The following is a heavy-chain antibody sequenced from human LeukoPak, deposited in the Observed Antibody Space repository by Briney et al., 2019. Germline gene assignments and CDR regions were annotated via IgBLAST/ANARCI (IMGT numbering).Heavy chain of an antibody. D-gene: IGHD2-21*02. V-gene: IGHV3-7*01. CDR2: IKKDGGER. CDR3: ALECGGDCSASAFDI. Sequence: GGSLRLCCAASGFTFSSYWMSWVRQAPGKGLEWVANIKKDGGERYYVYSVKGRFTISRDNAKNSLYLQMNSLRAEDTAVSYCALECGGDCSASAFDIWGQGTMVTVSS. J-gene: IGHJ3*02. CDR1: GFTFSSYW.